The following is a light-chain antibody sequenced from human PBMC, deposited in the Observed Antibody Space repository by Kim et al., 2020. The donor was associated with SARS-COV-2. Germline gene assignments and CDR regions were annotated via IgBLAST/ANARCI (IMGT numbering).Light chain of an antibody. V-gene: IGKV4-1*01. CDR3: QQYYSTPPS. Sequence: RATLNCKSSQTVLYNSNKTNYLAWYQQKPGQAPKLLIYWASIRESGVSDRFSGSGSETDFTLTISSLQAEDVAVYYCQQYYSTPPSFGQGTKLEIK. CDR2: WAS. CDR1: QTVLYNSNKTNY. J-gene: IGKJ2*03.